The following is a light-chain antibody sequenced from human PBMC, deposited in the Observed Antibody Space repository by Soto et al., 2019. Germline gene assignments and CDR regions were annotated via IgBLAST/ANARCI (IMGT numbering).Light chain of an antibody. V-gene: IGKV3-11*01. CDR3: QQRSSWPPL. CDR1: QSIGSY. CDR2: GAS. Sequence: EIVLTQSPATLSLDPGERATLSCRASQSIGSYLVWYQQKPGQAPRLLIHGASNRATGIPARFSGSGSGTDFTLTISSLEPEDFAVYYCQQRSSWPPLFGQGTRLEIK. J-gene: IGKJ5*01.